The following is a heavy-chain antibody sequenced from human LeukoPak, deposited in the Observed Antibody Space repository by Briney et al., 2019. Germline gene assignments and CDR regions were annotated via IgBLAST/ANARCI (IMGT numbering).Heavy chain of an antibody. Sequence: SETLSLTCPVSGGSINNRNHYWGWIRQPPGKGLEWIASVYYSGSTYYNPSLKSRVTMSVDTSKNQFSLQLTSVTAADTAVYYCARRLIAAAGTVVYYFDYWGQGTLVTVSS. D-gene: IGHD6-13*01. J-gene: IGHJ4*02. CDR2: VYYSGST. CDR3: ARRLIAAAGTVVYYFDY. CDR1: GGSINNRNHY. V-gene: IGHV4-39*01.